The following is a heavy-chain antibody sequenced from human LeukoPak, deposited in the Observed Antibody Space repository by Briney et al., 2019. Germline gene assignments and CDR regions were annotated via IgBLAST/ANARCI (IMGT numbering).Heavy chain of an antibody. CDR2: ISAYNGNT. V-gene: IGHV1-18*04. CDR1: GYNFKTFG. Sequence: GASVKVSCKASGYNFKTFGFSWVRQAPGQGLEWMGWISAYNGNTNYAQKLQGRVTMTTDTSTSTAYMELRSLRSDDTAVYYCARGFAAGHFDYWGQGTLVTVSS. D-gene: IGHD6-13*01. J-gene: IGHJ4*02. CDR3: ARGFAAGHFDY.